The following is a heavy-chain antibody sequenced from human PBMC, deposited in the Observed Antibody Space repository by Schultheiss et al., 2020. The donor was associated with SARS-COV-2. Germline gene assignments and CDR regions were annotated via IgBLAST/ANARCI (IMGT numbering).Heavy chain of an antibody. CDR2: IYYSGRT. J-gene: IGHJ6*02. D-gene: IGHD3-3*01. V-gene: IGHV4-31*03. CDR1: GGSISSGGYH. CDR3: AREGTYYDFWSGLPYYYGMDV. Sequence: SETLSLTCTVSGGSISSGGYHWSWIRQYPGKGLEWIGYIYYSGRTSYNPSLKRRVTISLDTSKNQFSLKLSSVTAADTTVYYCAREGTYYDFWSGLPYYYGMDVWGQGTTVTVSS.